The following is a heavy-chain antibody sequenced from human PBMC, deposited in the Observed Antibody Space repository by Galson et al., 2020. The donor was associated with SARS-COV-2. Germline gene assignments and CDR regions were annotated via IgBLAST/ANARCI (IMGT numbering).Heavy chain of an antibody. D-gene: IGHD6-13*01. CDR3: ARGQAAVGFSGRVYCCKALDV. CDR1: GITVSGNC. J-gene: IGHJ6*02. Sequence: GGSLRLSCVVSGITVSGNCMTWVRQAPGKGLEWVSVAYGDGSTFSADSVKGRFTISRDNANSALYLQISSLRVEDTAVYYCARGQAAVGFSGRVYCCKALDVWGQGTTVTVSS. CDR2: AYGDGST. V-gene: IGHV3-66*01.